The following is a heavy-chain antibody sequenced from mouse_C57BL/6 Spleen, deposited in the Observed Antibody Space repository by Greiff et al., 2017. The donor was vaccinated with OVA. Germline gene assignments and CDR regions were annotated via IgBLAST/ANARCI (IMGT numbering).Heavy chain of an antibody. CDR2: INYDGSST. CDR1: GFTFSDYY. D-gene: IGHD4-1*01. CDR3: ARDLGHYFDY. Sequence: EVKLMESEGGLVQPGSSMKLSCTASGFTFSDYYMAWVRQVPEKGLEWVANINYDGSSTYYLDSLKSRFIISRDNAKNILYLQMSSLKSEDTATYYCARDLGHYFDYWGQGTTLTVSS. J-gene: IGHJ2*01. V-gene: IGHV5-16*01.